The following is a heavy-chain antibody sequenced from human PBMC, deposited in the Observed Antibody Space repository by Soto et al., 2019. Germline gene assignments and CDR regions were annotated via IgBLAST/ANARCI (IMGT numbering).Heavy chain of an antibody. CDR3: ARDTTTVTMYYFDY. V-gene: IGHV1-3*01. CDR2: INAGNGNT. J-gene: IGHJ4*02. D-gene: IGHD4-17*01. Sequence: ASVKVSCKASGYTFTSYAMHWVRQAPGQRLEWMEWINAGNGNTKYSQKFQGRVTITRDTSASTAYMELSSLRSEDTAVYYCARDTTTVTMYYFDYWGQGTLVTVSS. CDR1: GYTFTSYA.